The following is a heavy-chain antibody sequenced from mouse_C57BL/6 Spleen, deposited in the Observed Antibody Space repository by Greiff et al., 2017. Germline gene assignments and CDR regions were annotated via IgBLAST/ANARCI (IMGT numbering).Heavy chain of an antibody. CDR2: INPGSGGT. J-gene: IGHJ3*01. D-gene: IGHD4-1*01. CDR1: GYAFTNYL. CDR3: ARSGSPNWDPFAY. V-gene: IGHV1-54*01. Sequence: QVQLQQSGAELVRPGTSVKVSCKASGYAFTNYLIEWVKQRPGQGLEWIGVINPGSGGTNYNEKFKGKATLTADKSSRTAYMQLSSLTSEDSAVYFCARSGSPNWDPFAYWGQGTLVTVSA.